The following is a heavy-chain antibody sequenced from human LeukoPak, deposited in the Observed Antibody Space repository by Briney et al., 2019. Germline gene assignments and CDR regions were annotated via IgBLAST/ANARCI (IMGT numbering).Heavy chain of an antibody. Sequence: GASVKVSCKAPGYTFSTYYMHWVRQAPGQGLEWMGIINPSGGSTNYAQKLQGRVTMTTDTSTSTAYMELRSLRSDDTAVYYCARAWSSTISFYYYYMDVWGKGTTVTVSS. CDR3: ARAWSSTISFYYYYMDV. D-gene: IGHD5/OR15-5a*01. V-gene: IGHV1-46*01. CDR2: INPSGGST. CDR1: GYTFSTYY. J-gene: IGHJ6*03.